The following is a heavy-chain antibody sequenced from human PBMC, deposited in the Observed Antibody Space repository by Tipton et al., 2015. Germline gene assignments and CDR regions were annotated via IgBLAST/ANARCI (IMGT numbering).Heavy chain of an antibody. J-gene: IGHJ3*01. CDR3: VRPANHGFDV. V-gene: IGHV4-39*01. CDR1: GESFSKYY. Sequence: TLSLTCAVSGESFSKYYWSWIRQSPGKGLEWIVSLYYNDNIYYNPSLQSRVAMSADTSRNQFSLNLTSVTAADTSVYYCVRPANHGFDVWGQGTMVTVSS. CDR2: LYYNDNI.